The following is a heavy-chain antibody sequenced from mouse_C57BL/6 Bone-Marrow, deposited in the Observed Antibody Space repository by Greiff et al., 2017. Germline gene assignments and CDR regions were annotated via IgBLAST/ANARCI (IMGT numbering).Heavy chain of an antibody. J-gene: IGHJ4*01. CDR2: IYPGSGHT. D-gene: IGHD2-4*01. V-gene: IGHV1-76*01. Sequence: VQLKESGAELVRPGASVKLSCKASGYTFTDYYINWVKQRPGQGLEWIARIYPGSGHTYYNEKFKGKATLTAENSSSTAYMQLSSLTSEDSAVYFCTREGDYEDAMDDWGQGTSVTVSS. CDR1: GYTFTDYY. CDR3: TREGDYEDAMDD.